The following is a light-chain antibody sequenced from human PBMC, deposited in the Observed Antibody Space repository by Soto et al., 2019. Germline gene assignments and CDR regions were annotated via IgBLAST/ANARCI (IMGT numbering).Light chain of an antibody. CDR2: KTS. CDR3: HQYNSYWT. V-gene: IGKV1-5*03. Sequence: DIQMTQSPTSLSASVGDRVTITCRASQTISNYLNWYQQKPGKAPKLLIYKTSILENGVPSRFSGSGSGTEFTLSISSLQPDDFATYYCHQYNSYWTFGQGTKVDIK. J-gene: IGKJ1*01. CDR1: QTISNY.